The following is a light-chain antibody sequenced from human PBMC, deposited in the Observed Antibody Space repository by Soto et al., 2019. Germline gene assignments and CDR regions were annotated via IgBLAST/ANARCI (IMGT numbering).Light chain of an antibody. Sequence: QSVLTEPRSLSGSPGQSVTISCTGTSSDVGGYNYVAWYRHHPGKAPKLIIYDVSKRPSGVPDRFSGSKSGNTASLTISGLQAEDEADYYCSSYAGKYVVFGGGTKVTVL. J-gene: IGLJ2*01. CDR1: SSDVGGYNY. V-gene: IGLV2-11*01. CDR2: DVS. CDR3: SSYAGKYVV.